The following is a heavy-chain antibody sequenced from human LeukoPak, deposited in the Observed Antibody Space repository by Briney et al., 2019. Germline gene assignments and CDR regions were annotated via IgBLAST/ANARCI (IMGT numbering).Heavy chain of an antibody. J-gene: IGHJ6*03. CDR2: IIPIFGTA. Sequence: SVKVSCKASGGTFSSYAISWVRQAPGQGLEWMGGIIPIFGTANYAQKFQGRVTITADESTSTAYMELSSLRSEDTAVYYCARDYYDFWSGSGRNRNDYYYYYYMDVWGKGTTVTVSS. CDR1: GGTFSSYA. D-gene: IGHD3-3*01. V-gene: IGHV1-69*13. CDR3: ARDYYDFWSGSGRNRNDYYYYYYMDV.